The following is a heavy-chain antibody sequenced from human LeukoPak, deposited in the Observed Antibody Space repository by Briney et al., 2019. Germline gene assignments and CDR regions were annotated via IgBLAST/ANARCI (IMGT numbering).Heavy chain of an antibody. Sequence: TGVSLRLSCGASGFTFSSHAMTWVRQAPGKGLEWVSAISISGDTTYYADAVKGRFTISRDNSKNTVYLQMNSLRAEDAAVYYGLNEIRPNDYWGQGTLVTVSS. D-gene: IGHD4-17*01. CDR1: GFTFSSHA. V-gene: IGHV3-23*01. J-gene: IGHJ4*02. CDR3: LNEIRPNDY. CDR2: ISISGDTT.